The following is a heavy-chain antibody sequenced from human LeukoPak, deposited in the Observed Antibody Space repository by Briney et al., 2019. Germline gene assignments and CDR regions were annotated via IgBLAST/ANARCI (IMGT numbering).Heavy chain of an antibody. CDR1: GFTFSSYA. J-gene: IGHJ5*02. V-gene: IGHV3-23*01. CDR3: AKNPLIAPSGNWFDP. D-gene: IGHD6-13*01. Sequence: GGSLRLSCSASGFTFSSYAMSWVRQAPGKGLEWVSAIGGSGGTAYYADSVKGRFTISRDNSKNTLYLQMDSLRAEDTAVYYCAKNPLIAPSGNWFDPWGQGTLVTVSS. CDR2: IGGSGGTA.